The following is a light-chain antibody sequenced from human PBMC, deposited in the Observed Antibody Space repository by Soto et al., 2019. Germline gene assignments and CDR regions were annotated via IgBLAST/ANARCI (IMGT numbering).Light chain of an antibody. CDR2: GAS. CDR3: QYYDSSRT. CDR1: QDVASTY. J-gene: IGKJ1*01. Sequence: IVLTQSPDTLSLSPGERATLSCRASQDVASTYLAWYQQKPGQAPRLLIYGASGRDAGVAERFSGSGSGTQFTLTISRLELEDFAVYYCQYYDSSRTFAQGTRVEI. V-gene: IGKV3-20*01.